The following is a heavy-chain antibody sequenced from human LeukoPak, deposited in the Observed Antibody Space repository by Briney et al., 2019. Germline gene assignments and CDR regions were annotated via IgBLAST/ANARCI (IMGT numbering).Heavy chain of an antibody. CDR3: TRDMQGSRLYLVGSQND. D-gene: IGHD1-26*01. CDR1: GFTFSSYN. Sequence: PGGSLRLSCAASGFTFSSYNINWVRQAPGKGLEWVSSISTSSSYIYYADSVKGRFTISRDNAMNTLYLQMNSLRAEDSALYYCTRDMQGSRLYLVGSQNDWGQGTLVTVSS. J-gene: IGHJ4*02. CDR2: ISTSSSYI. V-gene: IGHV3-21*01.